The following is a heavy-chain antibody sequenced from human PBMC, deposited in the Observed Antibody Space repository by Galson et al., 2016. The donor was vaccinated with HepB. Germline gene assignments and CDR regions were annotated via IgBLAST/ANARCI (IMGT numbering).Heavy chain of an antibody. J-gene: IGHJ5*02. CDR1: GFTTSSNY. Sequence: SLRLSCAASGFTTSSNYMSWVRQTPGKGLEWISVLYSSGSTYYADSVRGRFTISRDNSKNTLYLQMDSLRVNDTAMYYCARDGESGSYDAWGQGTLVTVSS. CDR2: LYSSGST. V-gene: IGHV3-53*01. CDR3: ARDGESGSYDA. D-gene: IGHD1-26*01.